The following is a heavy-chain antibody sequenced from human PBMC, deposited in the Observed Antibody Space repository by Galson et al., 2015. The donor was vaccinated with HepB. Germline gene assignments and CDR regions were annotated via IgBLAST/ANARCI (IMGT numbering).Heavy chain of an antibody. CDR1: GYTFTSYG. Sequence: QSGAEVKKPGASVKVSCKASGYTFTSYGISWVRQAPGQGPEWMAWISPKNGGTDSGQKFQGRITMTRDTSISTAYMELSGLTSDDTAVYYCARSLVSGEIPFLDYWGQGTLVAVSS. D-gene: IGHD5-24*01. J-gene: IGHJ4*02. CDR2: ISPKNGGT. CDR3: ARSLVSGEIPFLDY. V-gene: IGHV1-18*01.